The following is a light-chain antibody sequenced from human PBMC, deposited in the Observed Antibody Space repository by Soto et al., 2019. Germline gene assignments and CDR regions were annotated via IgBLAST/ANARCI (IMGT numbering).Light chain of an antibody. CDR3: AAWDDSLTNWV. V-gene: IGLV1-44*01. Sequence: QSVLTQPPSASWTPGQRVTISCSGSRSNIGSHTVNWYQQLPGAAPKLLIYINNQRPSGVPDRFSGSRSGTSASLAIIGLQSEDEADYYCAAWDDSLTNWVFGGGTQLTVL. CDR2: INN. CDR1: RSNIGSHT. J-gene: IGLJ3*02.